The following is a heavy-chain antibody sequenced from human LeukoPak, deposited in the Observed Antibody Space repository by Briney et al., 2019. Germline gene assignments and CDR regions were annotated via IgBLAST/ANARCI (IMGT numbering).Heavy chain of an antibody. CDR1: GYTFTGYY. CDR3: AREAPYSSGLHGGCY. V-gene: IGHV1-2*02. J-gene: IGHJ4*02. CDR2: INPNSGGT. D-gene: IGHD6-19*01. Sequence: ASVKVSCKASGYTFTGYYMHWVRQAPGQGLEWMGWINPNSGGTNYAQKFQGRVTMTRDTSISTAYMELSRLRSDDTAVYYCAREAPYSSGLHGGCYWGQGTLVTVSS.